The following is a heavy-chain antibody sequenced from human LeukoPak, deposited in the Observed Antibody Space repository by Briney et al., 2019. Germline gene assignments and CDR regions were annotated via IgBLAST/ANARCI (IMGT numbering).Heavy chain of an antibody. CDR2: IKTDGSEK. Sequence: GGSLRLSCAASGFTFSNYSMSWVRQAPGKGLEWVANIKTDGSEKYYVDSVRGRFTISRENAENSLYLQMNSLRAEDTAVYYCARGGLRYFDYWGQGTLVTVSS. CDR1: GFTFSNYS. J-gene: IGHJ4*02. CDR3: ARGGLRYFDY. V-gene: IGHV3-7*01.